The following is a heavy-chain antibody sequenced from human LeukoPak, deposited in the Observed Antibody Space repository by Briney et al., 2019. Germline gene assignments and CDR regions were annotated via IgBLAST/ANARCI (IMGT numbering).Heavy chain of an antibody. CDR2: IYSGGST. CDR3: ARDGKDYYDSSGRRNAFDI. CDR1: GFTVSSNY. J-gene: IGHJ3*02. Sequence: GGSLRPSCAASGFTVSSNYMSWVRQAPGKGLEWVSVIYSGGSTYYADSVKGRFTISRDNSKNTLYLQMNSLRAEDTAVYYCARDGKDYYDSSGRRNAFDIWGQGTMVTVSS. D-gene: IGHD3-22*01. V-gene: IGHV3-53*01.